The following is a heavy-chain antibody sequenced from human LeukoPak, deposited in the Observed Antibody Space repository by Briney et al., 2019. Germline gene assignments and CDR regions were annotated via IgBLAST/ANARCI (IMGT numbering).Heavy chain of an antibody. D-gene: IGHD2-15*01. V-gene: IGHV3-48*01. CDR1: GFTFSSYS. Sequence: VGSLRLSCAASGFTFSSYSMNWVRQAPGKGLEWVSSISHSSSTIYYADSVKGRFTISRDNAKNSLYLQMNSLRAEDTAVYYCARRIPTLPFDPWGQGTLVTVSS. CDR3: ARRIPTLPFDP. J-gene: IGHJ5*02. CDR2: ISHSSSTI.